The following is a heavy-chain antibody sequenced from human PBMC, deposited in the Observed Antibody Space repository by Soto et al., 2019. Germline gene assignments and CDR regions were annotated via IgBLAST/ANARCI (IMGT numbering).Heavy chain of an antibody. D-gene: IGHD3-22*01. CDR3: TTTTYYDSSGYLMGNDY. CDR1: SVSNAW. V-gene: IGHV3-15*07. CDR2: IKSKTDGGTT. Sequence: SVSNAWMNWVRQAPGKGLEWVGRIKSKTDGGTTDYAAPMKGRFTISRDDSKNTLYLQMNSLKTEDTAVYYCTTTTYYDSSGYLMGNDYWGQGTLVTVSS. J-gene: IGHJ4*02.